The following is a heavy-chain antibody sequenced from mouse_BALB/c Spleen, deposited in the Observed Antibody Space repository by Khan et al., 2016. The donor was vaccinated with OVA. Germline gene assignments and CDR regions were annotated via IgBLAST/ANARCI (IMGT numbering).Heavy chain of an antibody. V-gene: IGHV5-17*02. J-gene: IGHJ2*01. CDR2: ISGYSNTI. CDR3: ATSYFYGYYFDY. CDR1: GFTFSSYG. D-gene: IGHD1-1*01. Sequence: EVELVESGGGLVQPGGSRKLSCAASGFTFSSYGMHWVRQAPEKGLEWVAYISGYSNTIYYADTVKGRFTISRDNPKNTLFLQMTSLMSEDTAWYYCATSYFYGYYFDYWGPGTTLTVSS.